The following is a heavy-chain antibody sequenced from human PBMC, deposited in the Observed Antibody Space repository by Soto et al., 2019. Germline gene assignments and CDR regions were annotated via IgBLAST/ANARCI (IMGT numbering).Heavy chain of an antibody. Sequence: GGSLRLSCAASGFTFSSYAMSWVRQAPGKGLGWVSAISGSGGSTYYADSVKGRFTISRDNSKNTLYLQMNSLRAEDTAVYYCEWVLQLVFPNWFDPWGQGTLVTVSS. CDR3: EWVLQLVFPNWFDP. CDR2: ISGSGGST. D-gene: IGHD6-6*01. V-gene: IGHV3-23*01. J-gene: IGHJ5*02. CDR1: GFTFSSYA.